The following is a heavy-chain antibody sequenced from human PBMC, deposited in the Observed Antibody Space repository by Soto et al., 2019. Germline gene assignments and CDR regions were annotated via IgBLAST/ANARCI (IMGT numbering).Heavy chain of an antibody. CDR3: ARAAGPNDY. V-gene: IGHV3-66*01. CDR2: IYSGGST. D-gene: IGHD6-13*01. CDR1: GFTVSSNY. J-gene: IGHJ4*02. Sequence: EVQLVESGGGVVQPGGSLRLSCAASGFTVSSNYMNWVRQAPGQGLEWVSVIYSGGSTYYADSVKGRFTISRDNSKNTLYLQMNSLRAEETAVYYCARAAGPNDYWGQGTLVTVSS.